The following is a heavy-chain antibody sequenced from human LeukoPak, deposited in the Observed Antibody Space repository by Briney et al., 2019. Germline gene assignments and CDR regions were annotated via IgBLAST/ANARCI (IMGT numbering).Heavy chain of an antibody. CDR3: ASGYCGGACQLGGVDM. Sequence: PSETLSLTCTVSGYSISGGNYWDWIRQPPGKGLQWIGSIYHSGGTYYNPSLQSRVTISLDTSGNQFSLKLSSVTAADTAVYYCASGYCGGACQLGGVDMWGQGTMVTVSS. J-gene: IGHJ3*02. CDR1: GYSISGGNY. V-gene: IGHV4-38-2*02. CDR2: IYHSGGT. D-gene: IGHD2-21*02.